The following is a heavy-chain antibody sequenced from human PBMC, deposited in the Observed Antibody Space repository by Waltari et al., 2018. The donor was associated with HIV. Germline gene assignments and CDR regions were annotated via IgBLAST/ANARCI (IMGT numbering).Heavy chain of an antibody. D-gene: IGHD6-13*01. CDR2: ISGSGGNT. CDR1: GLPFSNYG. V-gene: IGHV3-23*01. CDR3: VKEHQYSHTWYSYYGMDV. J-gene: IGHJ6*02. Sequence: EVPLLESGGGLVQTGGSLSLSCAASGLPFSNYGLNLVRQAPGKGLEWVSAISGSGGNTYYADSLKGRFTISRDNSKNTLYLQMNSLRAEDTAVYFCVKEHQYSHTWYSYYGMDVWGQGTTVTVSS.